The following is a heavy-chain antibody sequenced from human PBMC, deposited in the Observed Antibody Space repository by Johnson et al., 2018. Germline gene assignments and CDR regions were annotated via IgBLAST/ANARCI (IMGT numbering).Heavy chain of an antibody. Sequence: QVQLVQSGGGVVQPGRSLRLSCAASGFIFSSYGMHWVRQAPGKGLEWVAVTSYDGSNKYYADSVTGRFTITRDNSKNPLYLQINSLRPEDTAVYYWAKHPSYWSSWYHYYSYMDVWGKGTTVTVSS. D-gene: IGHD6-13*01. V-gene: IGHV3-30*18. CDR2: TSYDGSNK. CDR1: GFIFSSYG. CDR3: AKHPSYWSSWYHYYSYMDV. J-gene: IGHJ6*03.